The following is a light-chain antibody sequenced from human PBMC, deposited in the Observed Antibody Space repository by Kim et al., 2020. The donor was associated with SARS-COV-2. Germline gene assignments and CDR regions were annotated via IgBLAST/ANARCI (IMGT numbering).Light chain of an antibody. CDR1: QTINNY. J-gene: IGKJ4*01. V-gene: IGKV1-39*01. Sequence: ASVGDRVTITCRASQTINNYVNWYQQNPGKAPKLLIYLTSSLQSGVPSRFSGSGFGTDFSLTISNLQPEDFAIYYCQQSYSTPLTFGGGTKVDIK. CDR3: QQSYSTPLT. CDR2: LTS.